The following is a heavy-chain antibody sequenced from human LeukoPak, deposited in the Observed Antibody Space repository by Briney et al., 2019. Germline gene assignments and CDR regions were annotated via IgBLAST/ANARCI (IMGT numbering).Heavy chain of an antibody. Sequence: PGGSLRLSCAASGFTFSDAWISWVRQSPEKGLEWIGYIHHTGKNYYNPSLKSRITMSVDTSKSQFFLKLSSVTAADTAVYYCAKWHERLLAFDSWGQGTLVTVSS. V-gene: IGHV4-55*02. J-gene: IGHJ4*02. CDR1: GFTFSDAW. CDR3: AKWHERLLAFDS. CDR2: IHHTGKN. D-gene: IGHD1-1*01.